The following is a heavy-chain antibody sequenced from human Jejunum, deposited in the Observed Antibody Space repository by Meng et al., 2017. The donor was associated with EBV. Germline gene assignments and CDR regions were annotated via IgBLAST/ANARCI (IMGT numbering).Heavy chain of an antibody. V-gene: IGHV2-5*02. CDR1: GFSLTTNGLG. CDR2: IYWDDSR. CDR3: AHKGSGSYPLDY. Sequence: LNEPAPTLVKPTHTLTLACTFSGFSLTTNGLGVGWIRQPPGKALEWLAVIYWDDSRLYSPSLNSRLTITKDTSKSQVVLTMTDMDPVDTATYYCAHKGSGSYPLDYWGQGTLVTVSS. J-gene: IGHJ4*02. D-gene: IGHD1-26*01.